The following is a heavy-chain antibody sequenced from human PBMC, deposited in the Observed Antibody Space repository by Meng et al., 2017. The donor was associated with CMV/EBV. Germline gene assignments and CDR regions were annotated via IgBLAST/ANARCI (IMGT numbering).Heavy chain of an antibody. CDR1: GGSISSYY. J-gene: IGHJ5*02. Sequence: SETLSLTCTVSGGSISSYYWSWIRQPPGKGLEWIGYIYYSGSTNYNPSLKSRVTISVDTSKNQFSLKLSSVTVADTAVYYCARGLYSSSWTWFDPWGQGTLVTVSS. CDR2: IYYSGST. V-gene: IGHV4-59*01. D-gene: IGHD6-13*01. CDR3: ARGLYSSSWTWFDP.